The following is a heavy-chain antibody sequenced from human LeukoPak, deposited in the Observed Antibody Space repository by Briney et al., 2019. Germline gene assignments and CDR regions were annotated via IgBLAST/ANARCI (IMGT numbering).Heavy chain of an antibody. D-gene: IGHD6-19*01. Sequence: GASVKVSCKASGFTFTSSAMQWVRLARGQRLEWIGWIVVGSGNTNYAQKFQERVTITRDMSTSTAYMELSSLRSEDTAVYYCAADTQWRSAFDIWGQGTMVTVSS. J-gene: IGHJ3*02. CDR3: AADTQWRSAFDI. CDR1: GFTFTSSA. CDR2: IVVGSGNT. V-gene: IGHV1-58*02.